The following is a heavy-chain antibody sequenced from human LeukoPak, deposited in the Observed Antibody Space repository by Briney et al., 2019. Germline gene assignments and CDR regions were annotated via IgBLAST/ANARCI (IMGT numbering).Heavy chain of an antibody. CDR2: INHSGST. Sequence: SETLSLTCVVYGGSFSGYYWSWIRQPPGKGLGWIGEINHSGSTNYNPSLKSRVTISVDTSKKHFSLKLSSVTAADTAVYYCARVVGSGTYRDAFDIWGQGTMVTVSS. V-gene: IGHV4-34*01. CDR3: ARVVGSGTYRDAFDI. D-gene: IGHD3-10*01. CDR1: GGSFSGYY. J-gene: IGHJ3*02.